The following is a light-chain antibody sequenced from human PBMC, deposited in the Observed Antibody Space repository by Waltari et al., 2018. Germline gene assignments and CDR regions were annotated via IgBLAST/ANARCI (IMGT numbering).Light chain of an antibody. Sequence: DIVMTKSPLSLPVTPGEPASISCRSSQSLLHSNGYNYLDWYLQKPGPSPQLLIYLGANRASGVPDRFSGSGSGTDFTLKISRVEAEDVGVYYCMQALQTPITFGQGTRLEIK. CDR3: MQALQTPIT. V-gene: IGKV2-28*01. CDR2: LGA. CDR1: QSLLHSNGYNY. J-gene: IGKJ5*01.